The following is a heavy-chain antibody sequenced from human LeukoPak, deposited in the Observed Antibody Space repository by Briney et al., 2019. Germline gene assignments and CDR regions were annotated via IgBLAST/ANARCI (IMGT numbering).Heavy chain of an antibody. D-gene: IGHD3-22*01. J-gene: IGHJ4*02. CDR3: ARLYYYDSSGRFDY. CDR2: ISYDGSNK. Sequence: GRSLRLSCAASGFTFSSYAMHWVRRAPGKGLEWVAVISYDGSNKYYADSVKGRFTISRDNSKNTLYLQMNSLRAEDTAVYYCARLYYYDSSGRFDYWGQGTLVTVSS. CDR1: GFTFSSYA. V-gene: IGHV3-30-3*01.